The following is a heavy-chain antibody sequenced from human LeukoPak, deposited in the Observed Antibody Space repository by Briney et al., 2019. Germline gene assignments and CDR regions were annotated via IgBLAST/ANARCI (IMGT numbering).Heavy chain of an antibody. V-gene: IGHV3-48*03. Sequence: GGSLRLSCAASGFTFSSYEMNWVRQAPGKGLEWVSYISSSGSTIYYADSVKGRFTISRDNAKNSLYLQMNSLRAEDTAVYYCAKGPGVAGTDYFDYWGQGTLVTVSS. CDR2: ISSSGSTI. J-gene: IGHJ4*02. D-gene: IGHD6-19*01. CDR3: AKGPGVAGTDYFDY. CDR1: GFTFSSYE.